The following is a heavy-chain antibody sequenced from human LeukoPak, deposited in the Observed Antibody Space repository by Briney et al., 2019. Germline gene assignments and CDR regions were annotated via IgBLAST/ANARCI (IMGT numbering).Heavy chain of an antibody. J-gene: IGHJ4*02. CDR3: AKDIGMYSSSPSDY. Sequence: PGGSLRLSCAASGFTFDDYAMHWVRQAPGKGLEWVSGISWNSGSIGYADSVKGRFTISRDNAKNSLYLQMNSLRAEDTALYYCAKDIGMYSSSPSDYWGQGTLVTVSS. CDR2: ISWNSGSI. D-gene: IGHD6-13*01. V-gene: IGHV3-9*01. CDR1: GFTFDDYA.